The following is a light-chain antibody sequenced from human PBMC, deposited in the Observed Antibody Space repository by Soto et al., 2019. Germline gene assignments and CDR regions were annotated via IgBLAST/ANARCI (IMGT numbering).Light chain of an antibody. Sequence: EVVLTQSPGTLSLSPGERATVSCRASQSVTSNYLAWYQQRPGQTPRLLIYGVSNRATGIPDRFSGSGSGTDFTLTISRLEPEDVAVYYCQQYGGVPFTFGQGTRLEVK. CDR1: QSVTSNY. CDR3: QQYGGVPFT. CDR2: GVS. J-gene: IGKJ5*01. V-gene: IGKV3-20*01.